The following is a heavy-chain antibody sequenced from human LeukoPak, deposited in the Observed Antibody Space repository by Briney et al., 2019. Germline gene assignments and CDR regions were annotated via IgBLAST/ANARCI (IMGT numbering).Heavy chain of an antibody. D-gene: IGHD3-3*01. CDR2: IKQDGSEK. J-gene: IGHJ4*02. CDR3: ARVPWSGYYGFDY. V-gene: IGHV3-7*01. CDR1: GLSLSSYW. Sequence: PGGSLRLSCAASGLSLSSYWMSWVRQAPGKGLEWVANIKQDGSEKYYVDSVKGRFTISRDNAKNSLYLQMNSLRAEDTAVYYCARVPWSGYYGFDYWGQGTLVTVSS.